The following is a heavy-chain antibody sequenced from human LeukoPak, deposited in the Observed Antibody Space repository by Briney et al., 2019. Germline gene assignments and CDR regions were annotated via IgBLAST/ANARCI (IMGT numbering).Heavy chain of an antibody. CDR3: AKVGLRFSFDP. Sequence: GGSLRLSCAASGFTFSSYGMHWVRQAPGKGLEWVAVISYDGSNKYYADSVKGRFTISRDNSKNTLYLQMNSLRAEDTAVYYCAKVGLRFSFDPWGQGTLVTVSS. J-gene: IGHJ5*02. V-gene: IGHV3-30*18. D-gene: IGHD2-15*01. CDR1: GFTFSSYG. CDR2: ISYDGSNK.